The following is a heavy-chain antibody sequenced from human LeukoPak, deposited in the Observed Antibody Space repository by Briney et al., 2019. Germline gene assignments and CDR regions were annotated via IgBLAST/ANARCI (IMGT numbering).Heavy chain of an antibody. D-gene: IGHD6-19*01. J-gene: IGHJ5*02. CDR2: IKHGGST. CDR3: EGGFAAVAGYNWFDP. CDR1: GGSFSGNY. Sequence: PESLSLTPAVHGGSFSGNYWCWIRQPPGKGLEWIGEIKHGGSTNHNPYLKSRVTISLQTSKNKFSLRLSSVTAADTAVYYCEGGFAAVAGYNWFDPWGQGTLVTVSS. V-gene: IGHV4-34*01.